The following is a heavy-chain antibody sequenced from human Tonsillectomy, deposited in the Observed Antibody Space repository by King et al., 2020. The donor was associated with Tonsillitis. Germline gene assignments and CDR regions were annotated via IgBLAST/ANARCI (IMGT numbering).Heavy chain of an antibody. J-gene: IGHJ6*02. D-gene: IGHD2-15*01. CDR1: GFTFSTYG. CDR3: AKETPVDDGMDV. Sequence: VQLQESGGGVVQPGRSLRLSCAASGFTFSTYGMHWVRQAPGKGLEWVAVISYDGSNKYYADSVKGRFTISRDNSKNTLYLQMNSLSAEDTAVYYCAKETPVDDGMDVWGQGTTVTVSS. CDR2: ISYDGSNK. V-gene: IGHV3-30*18.